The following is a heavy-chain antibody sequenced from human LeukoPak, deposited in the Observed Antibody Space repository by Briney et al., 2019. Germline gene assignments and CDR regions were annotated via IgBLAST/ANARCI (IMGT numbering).Heavy chain of an antibody. J-gene: IGHJ4*02. D-gene: IGHD6-19*01. Sequence: PGGSLRLSCAASGFTFSSYAMGWVRQAPGKGLEWVSAISGSVGRTYYADSGTGRFTISTDNSKNTLYLQMNSLRAEVKAVYYCAKYSSGWDYWGQGTLVTVSS. CDR3: AKYSSGWDY. CDR2: ISGSVGRT. CDR1: GFTFSSYA. V-gene: IGHV3-23*01.